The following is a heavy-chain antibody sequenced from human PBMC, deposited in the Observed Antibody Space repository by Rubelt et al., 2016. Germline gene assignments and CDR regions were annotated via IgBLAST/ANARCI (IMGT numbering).Heavy chain of an antibody. CDR3: ARDLRDPNDY. J-gene: IGHJ4*02. V-gene: IGHV3-30*04. D-gene: IGHD3-16*01. Sequence: QVQLVESGGGVVQPGRSLRLSCAASGFTFSSYAMHWVRQAPGKGLEWVAVISYDGSNKYYADSVKGRFTISRDNSKNTLYLQMNSLRAEDTAVYYCARDLRDPNDYWGQGTLVTVSS. CDR1: GFTFSSYA. CDR2: ISYDGSNK.